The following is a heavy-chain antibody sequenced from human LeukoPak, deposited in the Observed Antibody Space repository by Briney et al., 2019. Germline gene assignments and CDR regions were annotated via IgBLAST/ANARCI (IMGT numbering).Heavy chain of an antibody. J-gene: IGHJ6*02. CDR2: ITNSGNSK. Sequence: PGGSLRLSCAASEFTFSSYSMNWVRQAPGKGLEWVSYITNSGNSKSYADSVKGRFTISRDNAKNSLYLQMNSLRAEDTAVYYCARNLYNWNYYAMDVWGQGTTVTVSS. D-gene: IGHD1-20*01. CDR1: EFTFSSYS. V-gene: IGHV3-21*05. CDR3: ARNLYNWNYYAMDV.